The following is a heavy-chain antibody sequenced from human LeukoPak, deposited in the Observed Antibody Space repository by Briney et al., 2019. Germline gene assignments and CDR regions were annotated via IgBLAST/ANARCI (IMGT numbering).Heavy chain of an antibody. CDR1: GYTFTGYY. J-gene: IGHJ6*03. D-gene: IGHD3-10*01. Sequence: ASVKVSCKASGYTFTGYYMHWVRQAPGQGLEWMGWINPNSGGTNYAQKFQGRVTMTRDMSISTAYMELSRLRSDDTAVYYCARDAYYYGSGMVGGDYYMDVWGKGTTVTVSS. CDR2: INPNSGGT. CDR3: ARDAYYYGSGMVGGDYYMDV. V-gene: IGHV1-2*02.